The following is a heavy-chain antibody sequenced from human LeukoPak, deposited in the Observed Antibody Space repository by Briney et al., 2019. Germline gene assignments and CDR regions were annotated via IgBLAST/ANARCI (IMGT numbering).Heavy chain of an antibody. V-gene: IGHV3-7*05. Sequence: PGGSLRLSCAASGFTFSSFSMSWVRQSPGQGLEWVANIQQDGSERYYVDSVKGRFTISRDNAKNSLYLQMNSLRAEDSAVYYCARGRGSDYWGQGTLVTVSS. CDR1: GFTFSSFS. D-gene: IGHD3-16*01. CDR3: ARGRGSDY. J-gene: IGHJ4*02. CDR2: IQQDGSER.